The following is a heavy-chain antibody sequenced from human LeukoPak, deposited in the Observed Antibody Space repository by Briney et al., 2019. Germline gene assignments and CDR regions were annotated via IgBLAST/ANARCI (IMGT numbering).Heavy chain of an antibody. V-gene: IGHV3-9*01. CDR1: GFTFDDYA. J-gene: IGHJ4*02. CDR3: AKDIGRINYYDSRGHFDY. D-gene: IGHD3-22*01. CDR2: IGWNSGSI. Sequence: PGGSLRLSCAASGFTFDDYAMHWVRQAPGKGLEWVSGIGWNSGSIGYADSVKGRFTISRDNAKNSLYLQMNSLRAEDTALYYCAKDIGRINYYDSRGHFDYWGQGTLVTVSS.